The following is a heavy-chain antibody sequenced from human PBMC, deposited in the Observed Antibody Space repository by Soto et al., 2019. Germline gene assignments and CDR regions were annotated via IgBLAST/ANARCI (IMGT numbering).Heavy chain of an antibody. CDR3: ARFVINYYDSRGYYFDY. CDR2: IIPIFGTA. V-gene: IGHV1-69*13. D-gene: IGHD3-22*01. CDR1: GGTFSSYA. J-gene: IGHJ4*02. Sequence: GASVKVSCKASGGTFSSYAISWVRQAPGQGLEWMGGIIPIFGTADYAQKFQGRVTITADESTSTAYMELSSLRSEDTAVYYCARFVINYYDSRGYYFDYGGQGTLVTVSS.